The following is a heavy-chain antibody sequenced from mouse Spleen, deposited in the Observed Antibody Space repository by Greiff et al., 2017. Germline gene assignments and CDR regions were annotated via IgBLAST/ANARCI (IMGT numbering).Heavy chain of an antibody. Sequence: VQLQQSGPELVKPGASVKIPCKASGYTFTDYNMDWVKQSHGKSLEWIGDINPNNGGTIYNQKFKGKATLTVDKSSSTAYMELRSLTSEDTAVYYCAREDGNYCWFAYWGQGTLVTVSA. CDR1: GYTFTDYN. CDR2: INPNNGGT. CDR3: AREDGNYCWFAY. J-gene: IGHJ3*01. V-gene: IGHV1-18*01. D-gene: IGHD2-1*01.